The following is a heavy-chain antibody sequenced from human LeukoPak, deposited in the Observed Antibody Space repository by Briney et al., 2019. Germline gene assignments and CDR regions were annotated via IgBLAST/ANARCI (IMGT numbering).Heavy chain of an antibody. V-gene: IGHV1-8*01. CDR1: GYTFTRYD. D-gene: IGHD6-19*01. CDR2: MNPNSGNT. Sequence: APVKVSCKASGYTFTRYDINWGRHGTGQGLEWMGWMNPNSGNTGYAQKFQGRVTMTRNTSISTAYMELSSLRSEDTAVYYCARSYRGYSSGWYPGYWGQGTLVTVSS. CDR3: ARSYRGYSSGWYPGY. J-gene: IGHJ4*02.